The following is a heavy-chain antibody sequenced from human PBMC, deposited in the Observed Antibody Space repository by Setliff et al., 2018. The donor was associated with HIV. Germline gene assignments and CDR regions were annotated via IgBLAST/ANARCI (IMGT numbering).Heavy chain of an antibody. V-gene: IGHV1-3*01. D-gene: IGHD6-19*01. CDR2: INAGNGNT. J-gene: IGHJ4*02. CDR3: ARGSSGWPYYFDY. CDR1: GYTLTTHA. Sequence: GASVKVSCKASGYTLTTHAMHWVRQAPGQSLEWMGWINAGNGNTKYSQKFQGRVTITRDTSARTAYMDLTSLRSEDTAVYYCARGSSGWPYYFDYWGQGTLVTVSS.